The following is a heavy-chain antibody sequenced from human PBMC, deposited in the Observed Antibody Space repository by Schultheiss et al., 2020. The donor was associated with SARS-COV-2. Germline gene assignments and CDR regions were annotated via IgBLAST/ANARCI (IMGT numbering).Heavy chain of an antibody. CDR3: ARSGSGYYYGMDV. V-gene: IGHV4-59*12. D-gene: IGHD6-25*01. CDR1: GGSISSYY. J-gene: IGHJ6*02. CDR2: IYYSGST. Sequence: SETLSLTCTVSGGSISSYYWSWIRQPPGKGLEWIGYIYYSGSTNYNPSLKSRVTMSVDTSKNQFSLKLSSVTAADTAVYYCARSGSGYYYGMDVWGQGTTVTVSS.